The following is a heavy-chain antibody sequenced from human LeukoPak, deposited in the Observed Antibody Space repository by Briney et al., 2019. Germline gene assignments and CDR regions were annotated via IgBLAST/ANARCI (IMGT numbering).Heavy chain of an antibody. CDR3: ARPFGYCSSTSCNLGAFDI. CDR1: GYSFTSYW. J-gene: IGHJ3*02. CDR2: IYPGDSDT. D-gene: IGHD2-2*01. Sequence: GESLKISCKGSGYSFTSYWIGWVRQMPGKGLEWMGIIYPGDSDTRYSPSFQGQVTISADKSISTAYLQWSSLKASDTAMYYCARPFGYCSSTSCNLGAFDIWGQGTMVTVSS. V-gene: IGHV5-51*01.